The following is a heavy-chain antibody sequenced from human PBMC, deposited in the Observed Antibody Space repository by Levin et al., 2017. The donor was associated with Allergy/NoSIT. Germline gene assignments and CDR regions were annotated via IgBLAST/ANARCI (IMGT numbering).Heavy chain of an antibody. J-gene: IGHJ6*02. Sequence: GGSLRLSCKVSGNTLTELSMHWVRQVPEQGLEWVGGFDPGNGEIIYAQKFQGRVTMTEDTSTDTAYMELTTLRSEDTAVYFCATTQLLYNYYGMDVWGQGTPVIVSS. CDR2: FDPGNGEI. CDR1: GNTLTELS. CDR3: ATTQLLYNYYGMDV. V-gene: IGHV1-24*01. D-gene: IGHD3-10*01.